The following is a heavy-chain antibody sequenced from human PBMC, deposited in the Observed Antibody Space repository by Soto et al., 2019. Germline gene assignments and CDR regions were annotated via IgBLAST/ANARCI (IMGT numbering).Heavy chain of an antibody. Sequence: EVQLLESGGDLVQPGGSLTLSCTPSGFTFDNSAMTWVRLAPGKGLEWVASISAAGGASYYADSVKGRFVISRDNSNNTLYLQMNSLGAEDTATYYCAKDSSVTAAGSGGWFDPWGQGTLVIVSS. CDR2: ISAAGGAS. D-gene: IGHD6-13*01. J-gene: IGHJ5*02. CDR3: AKDSSVTAAGSGGWFDP. V-gene: IGHV3-23*01. CDR1: GFTFDNSA.